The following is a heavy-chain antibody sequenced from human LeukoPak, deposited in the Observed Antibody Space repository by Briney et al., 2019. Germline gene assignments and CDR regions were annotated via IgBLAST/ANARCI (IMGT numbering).Heavy chain of an antibody. V-gene: IGHV4-59*08. D-gene: IGHD4-23*01. CDR3: ARFLPQRWDAFDI. Sequence: PSETLSLTCTVSSGSISGYYWSWIRQPPGKGLEWVGYISYSGSTNYNPSLKSRVTISVDTSKNQFSLKLSSVTAADTAVYYCARFLPQRWDAFDIWGQGTMVTVSS. CDR1: SGSISGYY. J-gene: IGHJ3*02. CDR2: ISYSGST.